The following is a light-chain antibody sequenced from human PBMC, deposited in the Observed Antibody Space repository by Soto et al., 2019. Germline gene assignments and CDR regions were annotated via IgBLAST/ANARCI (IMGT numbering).Light chain of an antibody. V-gene: IGKV2-30*01. J-gene: IGKJ5*01. CDR2: KVS. CDR3: MQGTHWPPIT. CDR1: QSLVYSDGNTY. Sequence: DVVMTQSPLSLPVTLGQPASISCRSSQSLVYSDGNTYLNWFQQRPGQSPRRLIYKVSNRDSGVPDRISGSGSGTDFTLKISRVEAEDVGVYYCMQGTHWPPITFGQGTRLEIK.